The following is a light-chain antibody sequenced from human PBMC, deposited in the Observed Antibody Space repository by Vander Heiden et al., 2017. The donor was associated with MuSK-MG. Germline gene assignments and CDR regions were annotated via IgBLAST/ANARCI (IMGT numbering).Light chain of an antibody. J-gene: IGKJ3*01. CDR2: AAS. Sequence: DMKMSQSPSSLSVSDGDSVTITCRASQAISNYVAWYQQHPGKVPKLLIYAASTLQSGVPSRFSGSGSGRDFTLTISSLQPEDIATYYCQHYNSAPFTFGPGTRVHI. CDR3: QHYNSAPFT. V-gene: IGKV1-27*01. CDR1: QAISNY.